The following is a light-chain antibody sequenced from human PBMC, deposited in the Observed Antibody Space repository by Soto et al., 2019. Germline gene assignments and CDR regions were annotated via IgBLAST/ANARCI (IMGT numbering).Light chain of an antibody. CDR1: QTISSY. J-gene: IGKJ1*01. V-gene: IGKV1-39*01. Sequence: DIQMTQSPSSLSASVGDRVTITCRASQTISSYLNWYQQKPGKAPKVLISGASSLHSGVPSRFSGSGSGTDFTLTISSLQPEDFATYYCQQSYNTPLTFCQGTKVEIK. CDR3: QQSYNTPLT. CDR2: GAS.